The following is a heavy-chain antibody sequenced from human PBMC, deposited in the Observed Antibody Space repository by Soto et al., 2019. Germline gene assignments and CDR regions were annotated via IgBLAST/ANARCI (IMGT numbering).Heavy chain of an antibody. CDR1: GFTFSSYW. CDR2: INSDGSST. Sequence: EVQLVESGGGLVQPGGSLRLSCAASGFTFSSYWMHWVRQAPGKGLVWVSRINSDGSSTSYADSVKGRFTISRDNAKNTLYLQMNSLRAEDTAVYYCARYGPRTWYYYYGMDVWGQGTTVTVSS. V-gene: IGHV3-74*01. D-gene: IGHD4-17*01. J-gene: IGHJ6*02. CDR3: ARYGPRTWYYYYGMDV.